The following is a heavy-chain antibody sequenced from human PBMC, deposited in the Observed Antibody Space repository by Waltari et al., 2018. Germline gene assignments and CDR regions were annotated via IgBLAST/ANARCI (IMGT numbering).Heavy chain of an antibody. D-gene: IGHD3-22*01. CDR3: TSSISYYDPSAYYPFDY. CDR2: MNPNSGNT. V-gene: IGHV1-8*01. J-gene: IGHJ4*02. CDR1: GYTFIGYD. Sequence: QVQLVQSGTEVKKPGASVKVSCKASGYTFIGYDINWVRQANGQGLEWMGWMNPNSGNTGYAEKFQGRVTMTRDTSISTAYMELRSLRSEDTAVYYCTSSISYYDPSAYYPFDYWGQGTLVTVSS.